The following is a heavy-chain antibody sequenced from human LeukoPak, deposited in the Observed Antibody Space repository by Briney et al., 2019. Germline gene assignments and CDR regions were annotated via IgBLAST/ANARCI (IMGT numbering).Heavy chain of an antibody. CDR1: GGSISSSSYY. Sequence: PSGTLSLTCTVSGGSISSSSYYWGWIRQPPGKGLEWIGSIYYSGSTYYNPSLKSRVTISVDTSKNQFSLKLSSVTAADTAVYYCAVHYYDSSGYYQSPTTFDYWGQGTLVTVSS. D-gene: IGHD3-22*01. CDR2: IYYSGST. V-gene: IGHV4-39*07. CDR3: AVHYYDSSGYYQSPTTFDY. J-gene: IGHJ4*02.